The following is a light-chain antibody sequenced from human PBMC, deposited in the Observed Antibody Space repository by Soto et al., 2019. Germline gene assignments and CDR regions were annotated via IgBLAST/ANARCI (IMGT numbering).Light chain of an antibody. CDR2: EVS. Sequence: QSALTQPASVSGSPGQSITISCTGTSSDVGGYNHVAWYQQYPAKAPKLIIFEVSDRPSGVPDRFSGSKSGNTASLTVSGLQPEDEADYYCNSYAGSNNFGVFGTGTKVTVL. CDR3: NSYAGSNNFGV. CDR1: SSDVGGYNH. J-gene: IGLJ1*01. V-gene: IGLV2-8*01.